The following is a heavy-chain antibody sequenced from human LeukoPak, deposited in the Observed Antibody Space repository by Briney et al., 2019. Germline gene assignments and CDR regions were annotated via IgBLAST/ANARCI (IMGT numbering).Heavy chain of an antibody. Sequence: PGGSLRLSCAASRFTFSSYCMSWVRQAPGKGLEWVANIKHDGSDKYYVDSVKGRFTVSRDNAKNSLYLQMNSLSVEDTAVYYCARYHYDSSGYFSWGQGTLVSVSA. CDR1: RFTFSSYC. CDR2: IKHDGSDK. V-gene: IGHV3-7*01. CDR3: ARYHYDSSGYFS. D-gene: IGHD3-22*01. J-gene: IGHJ5*02.